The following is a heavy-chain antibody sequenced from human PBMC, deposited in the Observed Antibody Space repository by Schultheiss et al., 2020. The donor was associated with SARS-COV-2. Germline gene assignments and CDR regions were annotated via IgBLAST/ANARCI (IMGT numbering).Heavy chain of an antibody. J-gene: IGHJ4*02. CDR1: GGSFSGYY. CDR3: ARHTRDIAAAASFDY. CDR2: IHYSGNT. Sequence: SETLSLTCTVYGGSFSGYYWSWIRQHPGKGLEWIGFIHYSGNTNYNPSLKSRVTISVDTSKNQFSLKLSSVTAADTAVYYCARHTRDIAAAASFDYWGQGTLVTVSS. D-gene: IGHD6-13*01. V-gene: IGHV4-59*08.